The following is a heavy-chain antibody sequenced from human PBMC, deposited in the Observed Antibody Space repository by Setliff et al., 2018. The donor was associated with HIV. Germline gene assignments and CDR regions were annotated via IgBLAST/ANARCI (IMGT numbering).Heavy chain of an antibody. CDR2: FYTSGST. CDR3: AKPYYDISGYYFYYFDY. V-gene: IGHV4-4*07. D-gene: IGHD3-22*01. Sequence: PSETLSLTCTVSGGSISSYYWSWIRQPAGKGLEWIGRFYTSGSTNYNPSLQSRVTLSVDTSKNQFSLKLSSVTAADTAFYYCAKPYYDISGYYFYYFDYWGQGTLVTVSS. J-gene: IGHJ4*02. CDR1: GGSISSYY.